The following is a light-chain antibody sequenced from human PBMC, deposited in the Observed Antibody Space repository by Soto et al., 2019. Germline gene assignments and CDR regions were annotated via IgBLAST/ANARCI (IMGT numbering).Light chain of an antibody. CDR2: DES. CDR3: QQRSSWLSA. CDR1: QSIRSY. J-gene: IGKJ2*01. Sequence: EIVLTQSPATLSLSPGERATLSFRAIQSIRSYLAWYQQKPGQAPRLLIYDESNIASVIPARLSGSGSWTDFTRTISSLEHEDFEVYYCQQRSSWLSAFGQGTKLESK. V-gene: IGKV3-11*01.